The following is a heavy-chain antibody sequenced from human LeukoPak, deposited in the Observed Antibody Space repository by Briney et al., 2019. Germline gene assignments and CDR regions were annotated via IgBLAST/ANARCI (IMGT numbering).Heavy chain of an antibody. CDR3: ARDNSVGDIAWWFDP. CDR1: VGTFSSYA. D-gene: IGHD3-16*02. CDR2: FDPEDGET. J-gene: IGHJ5*02. V-gene: IGHV1-24*01. Sequence: ASVKISCKASVGTFSSYAISWVRQAPGQGLEWMGGFDPEDGETIYAQKFQGRVTMTEDTSTDTAYMELSSLRSEDTAVYYCARDNSVGDIAWWFDPWGQGTLVTVSS.